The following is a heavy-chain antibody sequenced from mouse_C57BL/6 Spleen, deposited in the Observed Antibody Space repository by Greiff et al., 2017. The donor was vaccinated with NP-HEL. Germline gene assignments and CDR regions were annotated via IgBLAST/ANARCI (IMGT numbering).Heavy chain of an antibody. J-gene: IGHJ4*01. V-gene: IGHV1-80*01. CDR2: IYPGDGDT. CDR3: ALDSSGYYAMDY. CDR1: GYAFSSYW. Sequence: VQLQQSGAELVKPGASVKISCKASGYAFSSYWMNWVKQRPGKGLEWIGQIYPGDGDTNYNGKFKGKATLTADKSSSTAYMQLSSLTSEDSAVYCCALDSSGYYAMDYWGQGTSVTVSS. D-gene: IGHD3-2*01.